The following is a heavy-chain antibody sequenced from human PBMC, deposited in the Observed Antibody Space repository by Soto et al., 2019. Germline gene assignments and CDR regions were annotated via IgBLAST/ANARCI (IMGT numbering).Heavy chain of an antibody. CDR1: GGSFSGYY. CDR2: INHSGST. V-gene: IGHV4-34*01. Sequence: SETLSLTCAVYGGSFSGYYWSWIRQPPGKGLGWIGEINHSGSTNYNPSLKGRVTISVDTSKNQFSLKLSSVTAADTAVYYCARGLRIAVAVGAFDIWGQGTMVTVSS. CDR3: ARGLRIAVAVGAFDI. D-gene: IGHD6-19*01. J-gene: IGHJ3*02.